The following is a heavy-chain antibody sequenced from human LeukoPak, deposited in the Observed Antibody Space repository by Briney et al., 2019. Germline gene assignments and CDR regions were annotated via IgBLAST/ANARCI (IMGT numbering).Heavy chain of an antibody. Sequence: SETLSLTCTVSGGSISSSSYYWGWIRQPPGKGLEWIGSIYYSGSTYYNPSLKSRVTIPVDTSKNQFSLKLSSVTAADTAVYCARGEAAAAADWYFDLWGRGTLVTVSS. CDR2: IYYSGST. CDR1: GGSISSSSYY. D-gene: IGHD6-13*01. J-gene: IGHJ2*01. CDR3: ARGEAAAAADWYFDL. V-gene: IGHV4-39*07.